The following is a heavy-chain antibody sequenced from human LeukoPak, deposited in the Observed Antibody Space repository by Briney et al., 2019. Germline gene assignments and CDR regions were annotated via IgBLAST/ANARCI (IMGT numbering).Heavy chain of an antibody. V-gene: IGHV1-3*01. CDR2: INAGNGNT. Sequence: ASVKVSCKASEYTFTDYAINWVRQAPGQRLEWMGWINAGNGNTRYSQRFQGRVTITRDTSASTAYMELSSLTSEDTAVYYCAREWLSYSSDLNWFDPWGQGTLVTVSS. J-gene: IGHJ5*02. CDR1: EYTFTDYA. D-gene: IGHD6-25*01. CDR3: AREWLSYSSDLNWFDP.